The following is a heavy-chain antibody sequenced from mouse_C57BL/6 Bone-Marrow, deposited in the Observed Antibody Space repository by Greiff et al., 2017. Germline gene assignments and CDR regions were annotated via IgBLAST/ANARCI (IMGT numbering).Heavy chain of an antibody. CDR2: IYPGDGDT. J-gene: IGHJ2*01. V-gene: IGHV1-82*01. CDR3: ARTGAGYFDY. CDR1: GYAFSSSW. Sequence: VKVVESGPELVKPGASVKISCKASGYAFSSSWMNWVKQRPGKGLEWIGRIYPGDGDTNYNGKFKGKATLTADKSSSTAYMQLSSLTSEDSAVYFCARTGAGYFDYWGQGTTLTVSS. D-gene: IGHD4-1*01.